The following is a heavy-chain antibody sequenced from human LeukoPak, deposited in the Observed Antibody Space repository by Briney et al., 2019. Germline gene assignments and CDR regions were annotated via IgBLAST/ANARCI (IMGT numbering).Heavy chain of an antibody. J-gene: IGHJ1*01. CDR1: GFTFSSYG. D-gene: IGHD6-13*01. Sequence: GGSLRLSCAASGFTFSSYGMHWVRQAPGKGLEWVAFIRYDGSNKYYADSVKGRFTISRDNSKNTLYLQMNSLRAEDTAVYYCAKGTSTAAAGNGGFQHWGQGTLVTVSS. V-gene: IGHV3-30*02. CDR3: AKGTSTAAAGNGGFQH. CDR2: IRYDGSNK.